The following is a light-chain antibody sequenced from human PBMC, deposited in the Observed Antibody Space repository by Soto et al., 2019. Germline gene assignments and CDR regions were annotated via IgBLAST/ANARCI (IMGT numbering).Light chain of an antibody. CDR3: SSFAGINNLL. J-gene: IGLJ2*01. Sequence: QSALTQPPSASGSPGQSATISCTGTSSDVGAYDYVSWYQQHPGKAPKLMIYEVSQRPSGVPDRFSGSKSGNTASLTISGLQAEDEGDYYCSSFAGINNLLFGGGTKLTVL. V-gene: IGLV2-8*01. CDR1: SSDVGAYDY. CDR2: EVS.